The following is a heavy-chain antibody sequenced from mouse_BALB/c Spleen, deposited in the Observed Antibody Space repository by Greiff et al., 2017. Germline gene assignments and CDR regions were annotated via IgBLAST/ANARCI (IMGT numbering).Heavy chain of an antibody. CDR3: ARGGYGNYGAWFAY. J-gene: IGHJ3*01. D-gene: IGHD2-10*02. CDR2: INPGSGGT. V-gene: IGHV1-54*01. CDR1: GYAFTNYL. Sequence: QVQLQQSGAGLVRPGTSVKVSCKASGYAFTNYLIEWVKQRPGQGLEWIGVINPGSGGTNYNEKFKGKATLTADKSSSTAYMQLSSLTSDDSAVYFCARGGYGNYGAWFAYWGQGTLVTVSA.